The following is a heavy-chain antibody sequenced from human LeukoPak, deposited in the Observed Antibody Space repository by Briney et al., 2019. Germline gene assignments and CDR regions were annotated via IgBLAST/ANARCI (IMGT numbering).Heavy chain of an antibody. V-gene: IGHV3-30*02. D-gene: IGHD3-10*01. CDR2: IRYDGSNK. CDR1: GFTFSSYG. Sequence: PGGSLRLSCAASGFTFSSYGRHWVRQAPGKGLEWVAFIRYDGSNKYYADSVKGRFTISRDNSKNTLYLQMNSLRAEDTAVYYCAKDYGDYGSGSSFDYWGQGTLVTVSS. CDR3: AKDYGDYGSGSSFDY. J-gene: IGHJ4*02.